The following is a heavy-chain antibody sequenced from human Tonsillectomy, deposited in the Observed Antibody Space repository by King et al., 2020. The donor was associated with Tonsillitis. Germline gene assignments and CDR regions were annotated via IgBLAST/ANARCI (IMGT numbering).Heavy chain of an antibody. Sequence: TLKESGPVLVKPTETLTLTCTVSGFSLSNARMSVSWIRQPPGKALEWLAHIFSNDEKSYSTSLKSRLTISKDTSKSQVVLSMTNMDPVDTATYYCARVTTVTKSYYYYGVDVWGQGTTVTVSS. CDR2: IFSNDEK. CDR1: GFSLSNARMS. CDR3: ARVTTVTKSYYYYGVDV. J-gene: IGHJ6*02. D-gene: IGHD4-17*01. V-gene: IGHV2-26*01.